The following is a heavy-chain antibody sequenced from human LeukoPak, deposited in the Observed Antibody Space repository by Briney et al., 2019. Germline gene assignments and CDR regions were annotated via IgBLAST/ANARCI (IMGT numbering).Heavy chain of an antibody. V-gene: IGHV3-74*01. CDR2: IKSDGRDT. D-gene: IGHD3-16*01. CDR1: GFPFNKYW. CDR3: ARIGVQDEQYRHFDL. Sequence: GGSLRLSCAASGFPFNKYWMHWVRQAPGKGLVWVSRIKSDGRDTIYADSVKGRLTISRDNAKNTVNLQMNGLRAEDTAVYYCARIGVQDEQYRHFDLWGQGTLVTVSS. J-gene: IGHJ4*02.